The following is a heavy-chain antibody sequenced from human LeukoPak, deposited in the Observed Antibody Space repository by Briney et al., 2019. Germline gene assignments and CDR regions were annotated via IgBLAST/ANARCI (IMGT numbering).Heavy chain of an antibody. CDR3: ARSTEYSSSSLLGDFYYYYGMDV. CDR2: INHSGST. Sequence: SETLSLTCAVYGGSFSGYYWSWIRQPPGKGLEWIGEINHSGSTNYNPSLKSRVTISVDTSKNQFSLKLSSVTAADTAVYYCARSTEYSSSSLLGDFYYYYGMDVWGQGTTVTVSS. CDR1: GGSFSGYY. J-gene: IGHJ6*02. V-gene: IGHV4-34*01. D-gene: IGHD6-6*01.